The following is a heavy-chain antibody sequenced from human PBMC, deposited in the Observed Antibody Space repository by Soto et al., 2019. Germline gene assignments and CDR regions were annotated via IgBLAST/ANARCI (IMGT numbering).Heavy chain of an antibody. J-gene: IGHJ6*02. Sequence: GESLKISCKGSGYTFTSYWIGWVRQMPGKGLEWMGIIYPGDSDTKYNPSFQGQVTISADKSITTTYLRWTSLKASDTAIYYCAASIFYYGMDVWGQGTTVTVSS. CDR2: IYPGDSDT. CDR1: GYTFTSYW. V-gene: IGHV5-51*01. CDR3: AASIFYYGMDV.